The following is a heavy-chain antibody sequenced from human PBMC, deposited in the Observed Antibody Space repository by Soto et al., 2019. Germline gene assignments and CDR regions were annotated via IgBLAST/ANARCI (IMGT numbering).Heavy chain of an antibody. D-gene: IGHD2-8*01. J-gene: IGHJ4*02. CDR2: MSYDGSNE. CDR3: AREQHNAVYFDD. CDR1: GFGFSIHA. V-gene: IGHV3-30*14. Sequence: GGSLRLSCAASGFGFSIHAMHWVRQAPGKGLEWVAVMSYDGSNEYYADSVKGRFTISRDNSKNTLYLQMNSLRGEDTAVYYCAREQHNAVYFDDWGQGTLVTVSS.